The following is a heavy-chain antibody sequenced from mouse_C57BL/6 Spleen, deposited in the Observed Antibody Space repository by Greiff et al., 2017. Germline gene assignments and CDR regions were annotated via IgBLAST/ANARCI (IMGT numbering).Heavy chain of an antibody. V-gene: IGHV1-9*01. J-gene: IGHJ2*01. CDR2: ILPGSGST. CDR3: ARKGLITTVVATENFDY. D-gene: IGHD1-1*01. CDR1: GYTFTGYW. Sequence: VQLQQSGAELMKPGASVKLSCKATGYTFTGYWIEWVKQRPGHGLEWIGEILPGSGSTNYNEKFKGKATFTADTSSNTAYLQLSSLTTEDSAIYYCARKGLITTVVATENFDYWGQGTTLTVSS.